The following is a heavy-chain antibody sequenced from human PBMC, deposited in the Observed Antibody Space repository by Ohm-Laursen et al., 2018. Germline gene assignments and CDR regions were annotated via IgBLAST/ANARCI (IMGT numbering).Heavy chain of an antibody. V-gene: IGHV3-33*01. CDR3: ARATRDGYDY. J-gene: IGHJ4*02. Sequence: SLRLSCAASGFTFKNHGMHWVRQAPGKGLEWVAFIWFDERDRNYIDSVRGRFTISRDNFNNMLYLQMNSLRGEDTAVYYCARATRDGYDYWGQGTLVTVSS. CDR1: GFTFKNHG. D-gene: IGHD5-24*01. CDR2: IWFDERDR.